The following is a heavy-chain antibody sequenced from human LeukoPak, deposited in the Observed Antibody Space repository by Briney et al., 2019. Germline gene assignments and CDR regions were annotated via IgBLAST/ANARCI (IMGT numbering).Heavy chain of an antibody. CDR2: IWYDGGNK. CDR1: GFTFSSYG. J-gene: IGHJ5*02. D-gene: IGHD6-13*01. Sequence: PGGSLRLSCAASGFTFSSYGMHWVRQAPGKGLEWVAVIWYDGGNKYYADSVKGRFTISRDNSKNTLYLQMNSLRAEDTAVYYCAREDFSSSHNWFDPWGQGTLVTVSS. V-gene: IGHV3-33*01. CDR3: AREDFSSSHNWFDP.